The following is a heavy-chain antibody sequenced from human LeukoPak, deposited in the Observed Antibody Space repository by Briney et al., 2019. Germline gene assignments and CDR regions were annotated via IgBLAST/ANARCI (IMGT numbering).Heavy chain of an antibody. J-gene: IGHJ4*02. D-gene: IGHD5-18*01. Sequence: GGSLKLSCAASGFTFSDYYMSWIRQAPGKGLGWVSYISSSSSYTNYADSVKGRFTISRDNAKNSLYLQMNSLRAEDTAVYYCARAKRYSYLDYWGQGTPVTVYS. CDR1: GFTFSDYY. CDR3: ARAKRYSYLDY. CDR2: ISSSSSYT. V-gene: IGHV3-11*05.